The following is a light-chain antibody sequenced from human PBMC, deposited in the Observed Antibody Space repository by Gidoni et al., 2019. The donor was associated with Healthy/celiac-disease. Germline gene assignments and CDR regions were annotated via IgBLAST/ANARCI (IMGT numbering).Light chain of an antibody. CDR1: QSVSSY. CDR2: DAS. CDR3: QQRSNWPMCS. V-gene: IGKV3-11*01. Sequence: EIVLTQSPATPSLSPGERATLSCRASQSVSSYLAWYQQKPGQAPRLLIYDASNRATGIPARFSGSGSGTDFTLTISSLEPEDFAVYYCQQRSNWPMCSFXQXTKLEIK. J-gene: IGKJ2*04.